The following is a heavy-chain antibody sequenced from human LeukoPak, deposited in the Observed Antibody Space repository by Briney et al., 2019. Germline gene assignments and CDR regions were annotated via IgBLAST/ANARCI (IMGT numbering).Heavy chain of an antibody. CDR1: GFTLRGSA. CDR2: IRSKANSYAT. D-gene: IGHD3-10*01. CDR3: SRHVTDYYDSESYWVYMDL. Sequence: PGGSLRLSCAASGFTLRGSAMHWVRQASGKGLEWVGRIRSKANSYATVYGVSVKGRFIISRDDSKNTAYLQMNSLKTEDTAVYYCSRHVTDYYDSESYWVYMDLWGKGTTVTVSS. V-gene: IGHV3-73*01. J-gene: IGHJ6*03.